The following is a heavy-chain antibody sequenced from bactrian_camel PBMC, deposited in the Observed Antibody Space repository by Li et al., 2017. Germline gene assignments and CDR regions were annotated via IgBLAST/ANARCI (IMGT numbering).Heavy chain of an antibody. Sequence: VQLVESGGGSVQAGGSLILSCEASGFTYDTYCTGWVRQTPGKEREGVAAIDEAVNRYYPTSREGRFTISKDNTKNILYLHMSSVKPEDAAMYYCAAAEPCALIWPTAVGSVGDWGRGTQVTVS. CDR1: GFTYDTYC. CDR3: AAAEPCALIWPTAVGSVGD. CDR2: IDEAVNR. D-gene: IGHD2*01. J-gene: IGHJ4*01. V-gene: IGHV3-1*01.